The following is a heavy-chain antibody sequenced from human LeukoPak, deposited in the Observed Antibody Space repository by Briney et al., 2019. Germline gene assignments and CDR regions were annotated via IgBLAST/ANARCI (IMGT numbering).Heavy chain of an antibody. J-gene: IGHJ4*02. D-gene: IGHD3-3*01. CDR3: ATQPRITIFGVVDY. CDR2: ISGSGGST. V-gene: IGHV3-23*01. CDR1: GFTFSSYA. Sequence: PGGSLRLSCAASGFTFSSYAMSWVRQAPGKGLEWVSAISGSGGSTYYADSVKGRFTISRDNSKNTLYLQMNSLRAEDTAVYYCATQPRITIFGVVDYWGQGTLVTVSS.